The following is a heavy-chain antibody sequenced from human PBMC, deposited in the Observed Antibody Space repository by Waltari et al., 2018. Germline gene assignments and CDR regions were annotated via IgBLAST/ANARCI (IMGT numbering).Heavy chain of an antibody. D-gene: IGHD3-22*01. CDR3: VRNLWEGSSYYATNDAYDV. V-gene: IGHV3-66*01. J-gene: IGHJ3*01. CDR1: GFSVDTKN. Sequence: EVQLVESGGGLVQPGESLRLSCAASGFSVDTKNICWVRQAPGQGLGWVSVSNSGGTRDYTASVRGRFTISRDLSKNTVYLQMDNLRHEDTAVYFCVRNLWEGSSYYATNDAYDVWGLGTRVTVSS. CDR2: SNSGGTR.